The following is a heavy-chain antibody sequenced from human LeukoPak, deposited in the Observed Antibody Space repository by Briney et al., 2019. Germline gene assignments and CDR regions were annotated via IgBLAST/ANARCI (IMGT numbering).Heavy chain of an antibody. V-gene: IGHV4-4*07. D-gene: IGHD2-15*01. CDR1: GGSISSYY. CDR3: ARTNPTYCSGGSCYGILAFDI. Sequence: SETLSLTCTVSGGSISSYYWSWIRQPAGKGLEWIGRIYTSGSTNYNPSLKSRVTISVDTSKNQFSLKLSSVTAADTAVYYCARTNPTYCSGGSCYGILAFDIWGQGTMVTVSS. J-gene: IGHJ3*02. CDR2: IYTSGST.